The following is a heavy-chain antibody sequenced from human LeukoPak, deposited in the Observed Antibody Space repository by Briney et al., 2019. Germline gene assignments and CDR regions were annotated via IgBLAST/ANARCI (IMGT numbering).Heavy chain of an antibody. J-gene: IGHJ6*02. V-gene: IGHV3-48*03. CDR1: GFTFSSYE. Sequence: PGGSLRLSCAASGFTFSSYEMNWARQAPGKGLEWVSYIDNSGRSIYYADSVMGRFTVSRDNAENSLYLQMNSLRAEDTAVYYCARDPYYYDSSGPPTDGMDVWGQGTTVTVSS. CDR2: IDNSGRSI. D-gene: IGHD3-22*01. CDR3: ARDPYYYDSSGPPTDGMDV.